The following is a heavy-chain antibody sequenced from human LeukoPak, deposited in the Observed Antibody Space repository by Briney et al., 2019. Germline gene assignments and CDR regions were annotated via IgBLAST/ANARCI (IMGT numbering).Heavy chain of an antibody. Sequence: PSETLSLTCAVYGGSFSGYYWSWIRQPPGKGLEWIGGISHSGSTNYNPSLKSRVTISVDTSKNQFSLKLSSVTAADTAVYYCARRPAATRTNWFDPWGQGTLVTVSS. V-gene: IGHV4-34*01. CDR3: ARRPAATRTNWFDP. CDR2: ISHSGST. CDR1: GGSFSGYY. D-gene: IGHD2-15*01. J-gene: IGHJ5*02.